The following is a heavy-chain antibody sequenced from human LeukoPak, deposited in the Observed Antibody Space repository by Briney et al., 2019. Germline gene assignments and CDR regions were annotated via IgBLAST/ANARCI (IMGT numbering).Heavy chain of an antibody. J-gene: IGHJ3*02. Sequence: PSETLSLTCTVSGGSISSYYWSWIRQPAGKGLEWIGYISNSGSTNYNPSLKSRVTISVDKSKNQFSLKLSSVTAADTAVYYCATCTTSCYGWFHIWGQGTMVTVSS. V-gene: IGHV4-59*03. CDR2: ISNSGST. CDR1: GGSISSYY. D-gene: IGHD2-2*01. CDR3: ATCTTSCYGWFHI.